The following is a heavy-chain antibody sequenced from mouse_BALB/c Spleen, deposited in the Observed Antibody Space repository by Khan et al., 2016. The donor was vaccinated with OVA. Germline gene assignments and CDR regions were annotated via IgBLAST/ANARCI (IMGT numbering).Heavy chain of an antibody. CDR3: ARGGYGSLAY. D-gene: IGHD1-1*02. Sequence: QVQLQQSGAELVRPGTSVKVSYKASGYAFNNYMLEWVKQRPGQGLEWIGVINPGSGGTNYNEKVKGKATLTADKSSNTAYMQLSSLTSDDSAGYFCARGGYGSLAYWGQGTLVTVSA. CDR2: INPGSGGT. V-gene: IGHV1-54*01. CDR1: GYAFNNYM. J-gene: IGHJ3*01.